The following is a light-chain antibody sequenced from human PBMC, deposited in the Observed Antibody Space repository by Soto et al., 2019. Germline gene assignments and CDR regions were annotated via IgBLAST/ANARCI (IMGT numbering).Light chain of an antibody. Sequence: EIVLTQSPDTLSLSPGERATLSCRASQSFSSNYIAWYQQRPGQAPRLLIYGASSRPTGIPDRFSSSGSGTDFTLTITRLEPEDFAVYYCQQYGSSPLTFGGGSKLKIK. CDR1: QSFSSNY. V-gene: IGKV3-20*01. J-gene: IGKJ4*01. CDR2: GAS. CDR3: QQYGSSPLT.